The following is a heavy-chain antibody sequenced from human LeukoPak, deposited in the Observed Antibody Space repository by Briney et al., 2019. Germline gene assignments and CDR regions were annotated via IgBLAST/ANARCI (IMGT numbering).Heavy chain of an antibody. CDR3: ARGPYSYDSSGAFDI. CDR2: ISSSGST. J-gene: IGHJ3*02. V-gene: IGHV4-61*02. D-gene: IGHD3-22*01. Sequence: SETLSLTCTVSGGSISSSSYYWGWIPQPAGKGLEWIGRISSSGSTNYNPSLKSRVTISVDTSKNQFSLKLSSVTAADTAVYFCARGPYSYDSSGAFDIWGQGTMVTVSS. CDR1: GGSISSSSYY.